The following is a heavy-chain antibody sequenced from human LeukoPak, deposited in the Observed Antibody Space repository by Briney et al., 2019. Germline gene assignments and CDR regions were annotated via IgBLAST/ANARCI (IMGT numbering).Heavy chain of an antibody. V-gene: IGHV3-48*02. CDR2: ISSSSSSI. Sequence: GGSLRLSCTASGFTSSNAWMTWVRQAPGKGLEWVSYISSSSSSIFYTDSVKGRFTISRDNAKNSLYLQMNSLRDEDTAVYYCAREPRESCAAFDIWGQGTMVTVSS. J-gene: IGHJ3*02. CDR1: GFTSSNAW. CDR3: AREPRESCAAFDI.